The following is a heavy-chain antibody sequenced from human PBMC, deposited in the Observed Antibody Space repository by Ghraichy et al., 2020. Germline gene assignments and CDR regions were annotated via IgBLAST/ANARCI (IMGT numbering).Heavy chain of an antibody. D-gene: IGHD3-16*02. CDR2: INHSVST. V-gene: IGHV4-34*01. CDR3: SRGPYAYVWGSYRYAYFDY. Sequence: INHSVSTNYNPSLTSRVTISVDTSKNQFSLKLRSVTAADTAVYYCSRGPYAYVWGSYRYAYFDY. J-gene: IGHJ4*01.